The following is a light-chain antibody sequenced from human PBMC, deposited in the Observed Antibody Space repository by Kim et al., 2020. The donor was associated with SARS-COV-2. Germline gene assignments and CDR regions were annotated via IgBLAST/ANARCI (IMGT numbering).Light chain of an antibody. CDR3: SSYTTISTWV. J-gene: IGLJ3*02. CDR2: YVS. CDR1: RSDVAGYKY. V-gene: IGLV2-14*03. Sequence: QSALTQPASVSGSPGQSITISCTGTRSDVAGYKYVSWYQQHPGKAPKLIIFYVSQRPSGVSNRFSGSKSGNTASLTISGLQAEDEADYYCSSYTTISTWVFGGGNQLTVL.